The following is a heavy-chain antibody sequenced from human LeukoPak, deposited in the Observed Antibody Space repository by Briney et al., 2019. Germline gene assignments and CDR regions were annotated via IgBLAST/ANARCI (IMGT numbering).Heavy chain of an antibody. CDR3: AKAPRITIFGVVIMAVDY. V-gene: IGHV3-23*01. CDR2: ISGSGGST. Sequence: GGSLRLSCAASGFTFSSYAVSWVRQAPGKGLEWVSAISGSGGSTYYADSVKGRFTISRDNSMNTLYLQMNSLRAEDTAVYYCAKAPRITIFGVVIMAVDYWGQGTLVTVSS. D-gene: IGHD3-3*01. J-gene: IGHJ4*02. CDR1: GFTFSSYA.